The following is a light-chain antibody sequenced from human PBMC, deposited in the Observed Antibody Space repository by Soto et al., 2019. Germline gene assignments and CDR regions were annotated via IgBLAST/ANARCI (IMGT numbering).Light chain of an antibody. J-gene: IGLJ2*01. CDR1: SSDVGGYNS. V-gene: IGLV2-14*03. CDR3: SSYTSSSTPVI. Sequence: QSALTQPASVSGSPGQSITISCTGTSSDVGGYNSVSWFQQHPGKAPKLMIFDVSDRPSGVSNRFSGSKSANTASLTISGLQAEDEADYYCSSYTSSSTPVIFGGGTQLTVL. CDR2: DVS.